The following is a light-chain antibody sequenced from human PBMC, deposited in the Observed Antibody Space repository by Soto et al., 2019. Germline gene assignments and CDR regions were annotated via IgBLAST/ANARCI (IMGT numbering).Light chain of an antibody. J-gene: IGLJ2*01. V-gene: IGLV2-14*01. CDR1: SSDVGGYNY. Sequence: QSALTQPASVSGSPGQSITISCTGTSSDVGGYNYVSWYQQHPGKAPKLMIYEVSNRPSGVSNRLSGSKSGNTASLTISGLQPEDEADYYCSSYTGSSNVIFGGGTKLTVL. CDR2: EVS. CDR3: SSYTGSSNVI.